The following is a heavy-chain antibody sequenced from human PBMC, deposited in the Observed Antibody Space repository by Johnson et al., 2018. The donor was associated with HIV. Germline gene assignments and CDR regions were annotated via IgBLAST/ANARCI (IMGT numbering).Heavy chain of an antibody. Sequence: EVQLVESGGGLVQPGGSLRLSCAASGFTVSSKYMSWVRQAPGRGLEWVSIIYSGDTTYYADSVKGRFTISRDNSKNTLYLQMNSLRAEDTALYYCARDSRGFGSWGCCAFDIWGQGTMVTVSS. V-gene: IGHV3-66*02. CDR2: IYSGDTT. J-gene: IGHJ3*02. CDR3: ARDSRGFGSWGCCAFDI. D-gene: IGHD1-26*01. CDR1: GFTVSSKY.